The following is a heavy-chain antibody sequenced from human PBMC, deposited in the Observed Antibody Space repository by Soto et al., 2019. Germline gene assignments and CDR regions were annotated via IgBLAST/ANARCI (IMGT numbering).Heavy chain of an antibody. V-gene: IGHV3-30*18. CDR3: AKDRNFYYYDSSGYLNY. CDR2: ISYDGSNK. CDR1: GFTFSSYG. D-gene: IGHD3-22*01. J-gene: IGHJ4*02. Sequence: GGSLRLSCAASGFTFSSYGMHWVRQAPGKGLECVAVISYDGSNKYYADSVKGRFTISRDNSKNTLYLQMNSLRAEDTAVYYCAKDRNFYYYDSSGYLNYWGQGTLVTVSS.